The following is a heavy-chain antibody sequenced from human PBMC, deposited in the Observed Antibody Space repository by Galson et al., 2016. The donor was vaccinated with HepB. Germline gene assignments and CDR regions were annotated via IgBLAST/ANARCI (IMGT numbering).Heavy chain of an antibody. CDR3: ARQDRAGLVNF. D-gene: IGHD6-19*01. J-gene: IGHJ3*01. CDR2: IYYSGTT. V-gene: IGHV4-39*01. CDR1: GGSISSSSYY. Sequence: LSLTCTVSGGSISSSSYYWAWIRQPPGKGLEWIGSIYYSGTTHYNPSLQSRVSISVDTSKNQFSLRLTSVSAADTAVYSGARQDRAGLVNFWDLGTMVTVSS.